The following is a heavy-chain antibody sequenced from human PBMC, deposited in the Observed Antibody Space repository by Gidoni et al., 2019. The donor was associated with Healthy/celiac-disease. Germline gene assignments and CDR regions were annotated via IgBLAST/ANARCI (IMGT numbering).Heavy chain of an antibody. D-gene: IGHD3-3*01. CDR3: ARERITIFGVVDY. V-gene: IGHV4-34*01. CDR2: INHSGST. J-gene: IGHJ4*02. Sequence: QVQLQQWGAGLLKPSETLSLTCAVYGVSFSGYYWSWIRQPPGKGLEWIGEINHSGSTNYNPSLKSRVTISVDTSKNQFSLKLSSVTAADTAVYYCARERITIFGVVDYWGQGTLVTVSS. CDR1: GVSFSGYY.